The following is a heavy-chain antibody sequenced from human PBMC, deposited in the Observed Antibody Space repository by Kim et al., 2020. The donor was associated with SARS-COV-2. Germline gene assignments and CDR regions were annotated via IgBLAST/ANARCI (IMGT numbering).Heavy chain of an antibody. CDR3: TTILSSSWYEVDY. Sequence: YAARVKGRFNNSRDDSKSTLYLRMNSLKTEDTAVYYCTTILSSSWYEVDYWGQGTLVTVSS. J-gene: IGHJ4*02. V-gene: IGHV3-15*01. D-gene: IGHD6-13*01.